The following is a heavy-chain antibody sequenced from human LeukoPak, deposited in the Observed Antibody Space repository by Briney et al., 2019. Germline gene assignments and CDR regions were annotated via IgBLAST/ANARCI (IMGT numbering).Heavy chain of an antibody. Sequence: PGGSLRLSCATSGFTASSNYMNWVRQAPGKGLEWVSVMYSDGSAYYADSVKGRFTISRDNSKNRLFLQMNSLRAEDKAVYFCARTIAMSGIDYFDQWGQGTLVTVS. V-gene: IGHV3-53*01. J-gene: IGHJ4*02. CDR1: GFTASSNY. CDR3: ARTIAMSGIDYFDQ. D-gene: IGHD3-3*01. CDR2: MYSDGSA.